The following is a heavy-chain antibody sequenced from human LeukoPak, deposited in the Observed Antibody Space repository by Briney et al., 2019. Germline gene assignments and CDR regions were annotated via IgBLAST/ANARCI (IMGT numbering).Heavy chain of an antibody. D-gene: IGHD6-13*01. J-gene: IGHJ4*02. CDR1: GYSFSNYW. CDR2: IYPGASDT. CDR3: ARLSQIQAAAGTCDY. V-gene: IGHV5-51*01. Sequence: GESLKISCKGSGYSFSNYWIGWVRQMPGKGLEWMGIIYPGASDTTYSPSFQGQVTISADKSISTGYLQWSSLTASDTAMYYCARLSQIQAAAGTCDYWGQGTLDTVSS.